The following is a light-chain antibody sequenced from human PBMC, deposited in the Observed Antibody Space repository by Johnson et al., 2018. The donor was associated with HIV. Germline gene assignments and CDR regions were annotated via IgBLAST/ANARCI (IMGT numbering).Light chain of an antibody. V-gene: IGLV1-51*01. Sequence: QSVLTQPPSVSAAPGQKVTISCSGSSSNIGNNYVSWYQQLPGTAPKLLIYDNNKRPSGIPDRFSGSKSGTSATLGITGLQTGDEADYFCGTWDDSLSAYVFGTGTQITV. J-gene: IGLJ1*01. CDR2: DNN. CDR1: SSNIGNNY. CDR3: GTWDDSLSAYV.